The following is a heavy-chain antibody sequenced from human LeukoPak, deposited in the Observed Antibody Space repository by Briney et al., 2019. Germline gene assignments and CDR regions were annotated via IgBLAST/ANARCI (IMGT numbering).Heavy chain of an antibody. CDR3: ARLLEYSSSSFDY. CDR1: GGSISSYY. CDR2: IYYSGST. J-gene: IGHJ4*02. Sequence: PSETLSLTCTVSGGSISSYYWSWIRQPPGKGLGWIGYIYYSGSTNYNPSLKSRVTISVDTSKNQFSLKLSSVTAADTAVYYCARLLEYSSSSFDYWGQGTLVTVSS. V-gene: IGHV4-59*08. D-gene: IGHD6-6*01.